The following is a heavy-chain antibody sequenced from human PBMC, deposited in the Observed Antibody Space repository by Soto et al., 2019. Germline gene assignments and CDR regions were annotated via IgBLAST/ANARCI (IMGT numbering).Heavy chain of an antibody. CDR3: ARDRGAAAGTRYYYGMDV. V-gene: IGHV3-33*01. Sequence: QVQLVESGGGVVQPGRSLRLSCAASGFTFSSYGMHWVRQAPGKGLEWVAVIWYDGTNKYYAVSVKGRFTISRDNYNNPLYLQMNSLRAEATAVYYCARDRGAAAGTRYYYGMDVWGQGTTVTVSS. CDR2: IWYDGTNK. J-gene: IGHJ6*02. D-gene: IGHD6-13*01. CDR1: GFTFSSYG.